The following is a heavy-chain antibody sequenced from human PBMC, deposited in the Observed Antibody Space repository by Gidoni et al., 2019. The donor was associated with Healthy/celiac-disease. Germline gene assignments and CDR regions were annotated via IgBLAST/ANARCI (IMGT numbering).Heavy chain of an antibody. CDR2: IKQDGSEK. D-gene: IGHD6-19*01. CDR3: ARDNSGWVGDTYFDY. V-gene: IGHV3-7*01. J-gene: IGHJ4*02. CDR1: GFTFSSYW. Sequence: EVQLVESGGGLVQPGGSLRLSCAASGFTFSSYWMSWVRQAPGKGLEWVANIKQDGSEKYYVDSVKGRFTISRDNAKNSLYLQMNSLRAEDTAVYYCARDNSGWVGDTYFDYWGQGTLVTVSS.